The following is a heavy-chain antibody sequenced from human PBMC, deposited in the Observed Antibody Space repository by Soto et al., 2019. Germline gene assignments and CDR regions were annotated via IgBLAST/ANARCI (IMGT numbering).Heavy chain of an antibody. CDR1: GGTFSSYA. J-gene: IGHJ6*02. CDR3: AAAREVRYYYYGMDV. CDR2: IISIFGTA. D-gene: IGHD1-26*01. V-gene: IGHV1-69*12. Sequence: QVQLVQSGAEVKKPGSSVKVSCKASGGTFSSYAISWVRQAPGQGLEWMGGIISIFGTADYAQKFQGRVTITADESTSTAYMELRSLRSEDTAVYYCAAAREVRYYYYGMDVWGQGTTVTVSS.